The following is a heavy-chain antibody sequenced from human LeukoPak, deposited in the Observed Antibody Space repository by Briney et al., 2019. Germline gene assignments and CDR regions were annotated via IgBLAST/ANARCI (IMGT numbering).Heavy chain of an antibody. CDR3: AKEVRGKFDY. CDR1: GFTFGDYV. V-gene: IGHV3-30*18. D-gene: IGHD1-26*01. J-gene: IGHJ4*02. CDR2: ISYDGSNK. Sequence: GGSLRLSCTASGFTFGDYVMSWVRQAPGKGLEWVAVISYDGSNKYYADSVKGRFTISRDNSKNTLYLQMNSLRAEDTTVYYCAKEVRGKFDYWGQGTLVTVSS.